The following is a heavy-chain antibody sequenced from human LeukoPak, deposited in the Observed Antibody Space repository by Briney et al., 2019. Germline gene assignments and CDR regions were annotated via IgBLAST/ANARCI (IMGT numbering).Heavy chain of an antibody. D-gene: IGHD4-17*01. CDR1: GFTFSRYG. J-gene: IGHJ4*02. Sequence: QAGGSLRLSCAASGFTFSRYGIHWVRQAPGKGLEWVAVIWYDGTNKYYADSVRGRFTISRDNSNNTVYLQMNNLRVEDTAVYYCARDRSFPRTTVTTLDYWGQGTLVTVSS. CDR2: IWYDGTNK. CDR3: ARDRSFPRTTVTTLDY. V-gene: IGHV3-33*01.